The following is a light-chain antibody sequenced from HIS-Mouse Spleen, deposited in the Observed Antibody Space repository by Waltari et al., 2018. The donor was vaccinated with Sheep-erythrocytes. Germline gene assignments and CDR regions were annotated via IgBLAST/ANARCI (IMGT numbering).Light chain of an antibody. V-gene: IGKV2-28*01. CDR2: LGS. CDR1: QSLLHSNGYNY. J-gene: IGKJ3*01. CDR3: MQALQTPIFT. Sequence: DIVMTQSPLSLPVPPGEPASISSMSSQSLLHSNGYNYLDWYLQTPGQSPQLLIYLGSNRASGVPDRFSGSGSGTDFTLKISRVEAEDVGVYYCMQALQTPIFTFGPGTKVDIK.